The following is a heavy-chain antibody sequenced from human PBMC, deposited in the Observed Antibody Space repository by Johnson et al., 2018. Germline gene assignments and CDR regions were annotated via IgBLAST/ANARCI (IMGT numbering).Heavy chain of an antibody. CDR3: AKDIDYYDSSDAFDI. Sequence: VQLVESGGGLVQXGRSXRLXCAASGFTFDDYAMHWVRQAPGKGLEWVSGISWNSGSIGYADSVKGRFTISRDNAKNSLYLQMNSLRAEDTALYYCAKDIDYYDSSDAFDIWGQGTMVTVSS. D-gene: IGHD3-22*01. CDR1: GFTFDDYA. CDR2: ISWNSGSI. J-gene: IGHJ3*02. V-gene: IGHV3-9*01.